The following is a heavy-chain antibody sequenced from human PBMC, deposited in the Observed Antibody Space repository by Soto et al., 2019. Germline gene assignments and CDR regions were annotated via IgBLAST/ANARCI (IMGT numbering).Heavy chain of an antibody. CDR2: ISSSSSYI. CDR3: ARDLPAGSWYNWFDP. J-gene: IGHJ5*02. Sequence: PGGSLRLSCAASGFTFSSYSMNWVRQAPGKGLEWVSSISSSSSYIYYADSVKGRFTISRDNAKNSLYLQMNSLRAEDTAVYYCARDLPAGSWYNWFDPWGQGTLVTVSS. V-gene: IGHV3-21*01. CDR1: GFTFSSYS. D-gene: IGHD6-13*01.